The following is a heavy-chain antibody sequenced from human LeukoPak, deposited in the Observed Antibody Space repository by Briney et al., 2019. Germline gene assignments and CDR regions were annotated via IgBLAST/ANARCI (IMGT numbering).Heavy chain of an antibody. Sequence: SETLSLTCAVYGGSFSGYYWSRIRHLPGKGLEWIGEINHSGSTNYNPSLKSRVTISVDTSKNQFSLKLSSVTAADTAVYYCARAAEYLGYWGQGTLVTVSS. J-gene: IGHJ4*02. CDR2: INHSGST. CDR1: GGSFSGYY. CDR3: ARAAEYLGY. V-gene: IGHV4-34*01.